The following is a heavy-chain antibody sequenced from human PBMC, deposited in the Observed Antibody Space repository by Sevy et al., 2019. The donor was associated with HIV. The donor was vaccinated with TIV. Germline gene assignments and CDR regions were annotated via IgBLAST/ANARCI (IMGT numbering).Heavy chain of an antibody. CDR3: ARLDSYSIGWSPRYYFDY. CDR2: MSPGDSDS. Sequence: GESLKISCKGSAYTFTTHWIGWVRQMPGKGLEWMGIMSPGDSDSRYSPSFQGQVTMSVDKSVSTAYLQWHSLETSDTAIYYCARLDSYSIGWSPRYYFDYWGQRTLVTVSS. J-gene: IGHJ4*02. V-gene: IGHV5-51*01. CDR1: AYTFTTHW. D-gene: IGHD6-19*01.